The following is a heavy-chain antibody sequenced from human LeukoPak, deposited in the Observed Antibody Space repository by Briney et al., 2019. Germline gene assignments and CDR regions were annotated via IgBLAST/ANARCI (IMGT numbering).Heavy chain of an antibody. J-gene: IGHJ4*02. D-gene: IGHD3-16*01. Sequence: PGGSLRLSCAASGFTFSSYAMHWVRQAPGKGLEWVAVISYDGSNKYYADSVKGRFTISRDNSKNTLYLQMNSLRAEDTAVYYCARDGGGEGYFDYWGQGTLVTVSS. CDR3: ARDGGGEGYFDY. CDR1: GFTFSSYA. V-gene: IGHV3-30-3*01. CDR2: ISYDGSNK.